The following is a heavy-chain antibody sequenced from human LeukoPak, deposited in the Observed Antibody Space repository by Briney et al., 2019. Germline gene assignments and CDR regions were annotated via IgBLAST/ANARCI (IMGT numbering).Heavy chain of an antibody. J-gene: IGHJ4*02. V-gene: IGHV4-4*09. D-gene: IGHD7-27*01. CDR2: INTSGST. CDR1: GGSISSNY. CDR3: ARRGNWGFFDY. Sequence: SETLSLTCTVSGGSISSNYWSWIRQPPGKGLEWIGYINTSGSTNYNPSLKSRVSISLDTSRNQFSLKLTSVTAADTAVYYCARRGNWGFFDYWGQEILVSVSS.